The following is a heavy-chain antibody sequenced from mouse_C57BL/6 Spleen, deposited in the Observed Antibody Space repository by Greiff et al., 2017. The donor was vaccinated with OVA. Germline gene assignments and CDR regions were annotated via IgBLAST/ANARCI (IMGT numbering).Heavy chain of an antibody. CDR1: GFTFSSYG. CDR2: ISSGGSYT. J-gene: IGHJ4*01. Sequence: EVQGVESGGDLVKPGGSLKLSCAASGFTFSSYGMSWVRQTPDKRLEWVATISSGGSYTYYPDSVKGRFTISIDNAKNTLYLQMSRLKSEDTAMYYCARQGDYGSRDYAMDYWGQGTSVTVSS. CDR3: ARQGDYGSRDYAMDY. V-gene: IGHV5-6*01. D-gene: IGHD1-1*01.